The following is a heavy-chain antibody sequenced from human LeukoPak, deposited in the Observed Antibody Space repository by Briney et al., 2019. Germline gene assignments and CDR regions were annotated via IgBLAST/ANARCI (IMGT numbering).Heavy chain of an antibody. CDR2: ISGSGGST. Sequence: PGGSLRLSCAASGLTFSSYAMRSVRQAPGKGLEWVSPISGSGGSTYYAHSVKGRFTIYRDNSKNTLYLQMNSLRAQDTPVYYCARSTGIVRRLYYYYYMDVWGKGTTVTVSS. J-gene: IGHJ6*03. CDR3: ARSTGIVRRLYYYYYMDV. D-gene: IGHD4-11*01. V-gene: IGHV3-23*01. CDR1: GLTFSSYA.